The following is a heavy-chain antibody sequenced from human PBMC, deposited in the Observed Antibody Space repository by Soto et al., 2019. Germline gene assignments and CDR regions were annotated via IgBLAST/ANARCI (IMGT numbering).Heavy chain of an antibody. Sequence: ASVXVSCKASGYTFTSYGISWVRQAPGQGLEWMGWISAYNGNTNYAQKLQGRVTMTTDTSTSTAYMELRSLRSDDTAVYYCARDYIFAYCGGDCYSFDYWGQGTLVTVSS. CDR2: ISAYNGNT. CDR1: GYTFTSYG. CDR3: ARDYIFAYCGGDCYSFDY. J-gene: IGHJ4*02. V-gene: IGHV1-18*01. D-gene: IGHD2-21*01.